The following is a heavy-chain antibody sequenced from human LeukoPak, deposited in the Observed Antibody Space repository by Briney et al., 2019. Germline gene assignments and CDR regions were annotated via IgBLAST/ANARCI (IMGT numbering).Heavy chain of an antibody. CDR1: GGSISNYY. CDR2: THTSGST. J-gene: IGHJ4*02. D-gene: IGHD4-17*01. CDR3: ASLHDYGDYGLDY. V-gene: IGHV4-4*07. Sequence: SETLSLTCTVSGGSISNYYWNWIRQPAAKGLEWIGRTHTSGSTNYNPSLKSRVTMSVDTSKNQFSLKLSSVTAADTAVYYCASLHDYGDYGLDYWGQGTLVTVCS.